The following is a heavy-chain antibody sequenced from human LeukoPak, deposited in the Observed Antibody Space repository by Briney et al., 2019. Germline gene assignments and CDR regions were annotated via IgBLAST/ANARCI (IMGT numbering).Heavy chain of an antibody. D-gene: IGHD2-8*01. J-gene: IGHJ4*02. Sequence: GASVKVSCKVSGYTLTELSMHWVRQAPGQGLEWMGWINPNSGGTNYAQKFQGRVTMTRDTSISTAYMELSRLRSDDTAVYYCARDERLSDGVYDYWGQGTLVTVSS. CDR1: GYTLTELS. V-gene: IGHV1-2*02. CDR3: ARDERLSDGVYDY. CDR2: INPNSGGT.